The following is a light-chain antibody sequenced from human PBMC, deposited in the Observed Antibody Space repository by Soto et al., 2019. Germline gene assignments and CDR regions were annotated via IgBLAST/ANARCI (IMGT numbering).Light chain of an antibody. CDR2: GAS. Sequence: EIVLTQSPATVSVSPGERATLSCRASQSIETHLAWYQQRPGQAPRLLIFGASNRATGIPARFSGSGSGTDFTLTISSLQSEDSAVYYCQQYFHWPPYTFGYGTKLEIK. CDR1: QSIETH. J-gene: IGKJ2*01. V-gene: IGKV3-15*01. CDR3: QQYFHWPPYT.